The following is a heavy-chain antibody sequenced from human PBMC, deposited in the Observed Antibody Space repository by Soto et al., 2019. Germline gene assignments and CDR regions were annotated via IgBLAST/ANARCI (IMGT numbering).Heavy chain of an antibody. CDR3: ASSSLYGMDV. V-gene: IGHV4-30-4*01. CDR1: GGSLSSGYYY. Sequence: LSLTCAVSGGSLSSGYYYWSCVRQLPRKGLEWIGNIYYSGNTYYTPSLKSKLIISIDTTKNQFSLMVGSVTAADTAVYYYASSSLYGMDVWGQGTTVTVSS. J-gene: IGHJ6*02. CDR2: IYYSGNT.